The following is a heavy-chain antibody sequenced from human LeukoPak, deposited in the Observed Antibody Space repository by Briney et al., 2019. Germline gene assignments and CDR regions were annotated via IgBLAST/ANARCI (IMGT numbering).Heavy chain of an antibody. CDR2: MYLSGTT. CDR3: AGLVGRYSSGLYYYYFDY. CDR1: GDSIISLDL. Sequence: KPSGTLSLTCTVSGDSIISLDLWSWVRQPPGKGLEWIGEMYLSGTTHSNPSVKSRVTISIDKSKNQFFLNLSPVTAADTAVYYCAGLVGRYSSGLYYYYFDYWGQGTLVTVSS. V-gene: IGHV4-4*02. D-gene: IGHD3-22*01. J-gene: IGHJ4*02.